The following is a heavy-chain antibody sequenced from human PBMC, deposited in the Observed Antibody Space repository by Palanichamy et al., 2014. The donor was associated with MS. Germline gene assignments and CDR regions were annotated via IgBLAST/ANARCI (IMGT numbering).Heavy chain of an antibody. CDR1: GGSISSSGHR. CDR2: IYYTGST. Sequence: QLQLQESGPGLVKPSETLSLTCTVSGGSISSSGHRWAWIRQPPGKGLEWIGHIYYTGSTHYNPSLKSRVTISVDTSKNQFSLKLSSLTAVDTALYYCATFDCTSGTCFLDPRGQGTLVTVSS. D-gene: IGHD2-8*01. J-gene: IGHJ5*02. V-gene: IGHV4-39*01. CDR3: ATFDCTSGTCFLDP.